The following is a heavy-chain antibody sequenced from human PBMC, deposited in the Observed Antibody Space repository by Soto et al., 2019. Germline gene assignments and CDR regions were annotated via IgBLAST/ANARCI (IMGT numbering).Heavy chain of an antibody. J-gene: IGHJ5*02. Sequence: SETLSLTCAVSGGSISSGGYSWSWIRQPPGKGLEWIGYIYHSGSTYYNPSLKSRVTISVDRSKNQFSLKLSSVTAADTAVYYCARVGGGYCSGGSCFPTGFDPWGQGTLVTVSS. CDR1: GGSISSGGYS. CDR2: IYHSGST. CDR3: ARVGGGYCSGGSCFPTGFDP. V-gene: IGHV4-30-2*01. D-gene: IGHD2-15*01.